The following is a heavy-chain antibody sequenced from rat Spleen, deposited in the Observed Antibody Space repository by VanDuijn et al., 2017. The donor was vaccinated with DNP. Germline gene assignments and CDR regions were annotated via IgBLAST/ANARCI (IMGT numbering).Heavy chain of an antibody. D-gene: IGHD1-11*01. V-gene: IGHV5-58*01. Sequence: EVQLVETGGGLVQPGRSLKLSCVASGFTFSTYWMFWVRQAPGKGLEWVASINTDGGNTYHPESVKGRFTISRDNAESRLYLQMNSLKSEDTATYYCAKQGDYGGLDVWGQGTSVTASS. CDR2: INTDGGNT. CDR1: GFTFSTYW. J-gene: IGHJ4*01. CDR3: AKQGDYGGLDV.